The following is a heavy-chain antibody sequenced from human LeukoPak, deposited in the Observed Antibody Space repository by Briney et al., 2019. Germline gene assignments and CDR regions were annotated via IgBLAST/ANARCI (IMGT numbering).Heavy chain of an antibody. Sequence: GGSLRLSCAASGFTISLHWMSWVRQAPGRGLEGVANINQDGSDENYVDSVKGRFTISRDNAKNSLYLQTNSLRAEDTAVYYCARETAMPYFDYWGQGTLVTVSS. J-gene: IGHJ4*02. D-gene: IGHD2-2*01. CDR1: GFTISLHW. CDR2: INQDGSDE. V-gene: IGHV3-7*01. CDR3: ARETAMPYFDY.